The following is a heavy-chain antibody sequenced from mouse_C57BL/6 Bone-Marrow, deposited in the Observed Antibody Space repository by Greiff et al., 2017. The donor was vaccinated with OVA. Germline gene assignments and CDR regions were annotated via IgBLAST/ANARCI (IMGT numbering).Heavy chain of an antibody. D-gene: IGHD2-1*01. CDR2: IDPENGDT. J-gene: IGHJ4*01. CDR1: GFNIKDDY. V-gene: IGHV14-4*01. CDR3: TTIYYGNSYAMDY. Sequence: VQLQQSGAELVRPGASVKLSCTASGFNIKDDYMHWVKQRPEQGLEWIGWIDPENGDTEYASKFQGKATITADTSSNTAYLQLSSLTSEDTAVYYCTTIYYGNSYAMDYWGQGTSVTVSS.